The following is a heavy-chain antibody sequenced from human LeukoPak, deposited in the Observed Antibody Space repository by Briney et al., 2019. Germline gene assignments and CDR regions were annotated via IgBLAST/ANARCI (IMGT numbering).Heavy chain of an antibody. CDR1: GGSISSGDYY. CDR3: ARGHRHCSGGSCYSVNWFDP. CDR2: IYYSGST. Sequence: SETLSLTCTVSGGSISSGDYYWSWIRQPPGKGLEWIGYIYYSGSTYYNPSLKSRVTISVDTSKNQFSLKLSSVTAADTAVYYRARGHRHCSGGSCYSVNWFDPWGQGTLVTVSS. D-gene: IGHD2-15*01. V-gene: IGHV4-30-4*01. J-gene: IGHJ5*02.